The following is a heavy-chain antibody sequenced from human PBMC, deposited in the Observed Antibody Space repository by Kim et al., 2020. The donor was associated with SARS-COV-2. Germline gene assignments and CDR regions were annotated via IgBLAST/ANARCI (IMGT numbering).Heavy chain of an antibody. CDR3: ARDSEDRAVAGREAFDI. CDR1: GGSISSSSYY. D-gene: IGHD6-19*01. J-gene: IGHJ3*02. Sequence: SETLSLTCTVSGGSISSSSYYWGWIRQPPGKGLEWIGSIYYSGSTYYNPSLKSRVTISVDTSKNQFSLKLSSVTAADTAVYYCARDSEDRAVAGREAFDIWGQGTMVTVSS. V-gene: IGHV4-39*07. CDR2: IYYSGST.